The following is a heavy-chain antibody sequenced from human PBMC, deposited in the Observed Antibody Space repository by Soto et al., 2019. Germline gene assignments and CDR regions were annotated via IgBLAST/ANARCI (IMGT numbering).Heavy chain of an antibody. CDR3: ARSQGSSRHWFDT. J-gene: IGHJ5*02. V-gene: IGHV4-39*01. CDR2: MYVDGEA. CDR1: GGSITSDGYY. Sequence: QLLLQGSRPELVKPSETLSLICTVSGGSITSDGYYWGWIRQSPGKGLEWIGSMYVDGEAYYYPALASRVTISLDTDKSEFSLKLNSVTAADTAVYYCARSQGSSRHWFDTWGQGTLVTVSS. D-gene: IGHD6-6*01.